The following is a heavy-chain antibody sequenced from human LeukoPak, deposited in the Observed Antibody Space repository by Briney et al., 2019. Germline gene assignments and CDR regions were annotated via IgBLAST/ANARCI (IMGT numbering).Heavy chain of an antibody. Sequence: GESLKISCKGSGYSFTSYWIGWVRQMPGKGLEGVGIIYPGDSDTRYSPSLQGQVTISADKSISTAYQQWGSLKASDTAMYYCARHVGYEYSNYDYWGQGTLVTVSS. J-gene: IGHJ4*02. CDR1: GYSFTSYW. D-gene: IGHD4-11*01. CDR2: IYPGDSDT. V-gene: IGHV5-51*01. CDR3: ARHVGYEYSNYDY.